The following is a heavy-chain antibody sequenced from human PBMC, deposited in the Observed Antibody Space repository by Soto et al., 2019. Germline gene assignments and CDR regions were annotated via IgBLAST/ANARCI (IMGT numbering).Heavy chain of an antibody. CDR2: ISYDGSNK. CDR1: GFTFSSYG. D-gene: IGHD2-21*02. CDR3: AKDYGSGDWGAFDI. J-gene: IGHJ3*02. Sequence: GGSLRLSCAASGFTFSSYGMHWVRQAPGKGLEWVAVISYDGSNKYYADSVKGRFTISRDNSKNTLYPQMNSLRAEDTAAYYCAKDYGSGDWGAFDIWGQGTMVTVSS. V-gene: IGHV3-30*18.